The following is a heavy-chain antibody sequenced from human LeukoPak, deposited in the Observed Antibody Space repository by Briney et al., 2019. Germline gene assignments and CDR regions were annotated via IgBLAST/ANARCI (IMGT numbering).Heavy chain of an antibody. Sequence: GESLKISCKGSGYTSSSYWIGWVRQMPGKGLEWMGIIYPGDSDTRYSPSLQGQVTISADKSISTAYLQWSSLKASDTAMYYCARRYGYNYDYWGQGTLVTVSS. J-gene: IGHJ4*02. V-gene: IGHV5-51*01. D-gene: IGHD5-24*01. CDR1: GYTSSSYW. CDR3: ARRYGYNYDY. CDR2: IYPGDSDT.